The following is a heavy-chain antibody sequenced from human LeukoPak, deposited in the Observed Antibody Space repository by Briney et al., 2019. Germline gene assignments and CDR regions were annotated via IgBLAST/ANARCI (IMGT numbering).Heavy chain of an antibody. CDR3: ARPITMVRGVTLPDASDI. CDR1: GSSFTSYW. Sequence: GASLKISCKGSGSSFTSYWIGWVRQMPGKGLEWMGNIYPGDSDTRYSPSFQGQVTISADKSISTAYLQWSSLKASDTAMYYCARPITMVRGVTLPDASDIWGQGTMVTVSS. D-gene: IGHD3-10*01. CDR2: IYPGDSDT. J-gene: IGHJ3*02. V-gene: IGHV5-51*01.